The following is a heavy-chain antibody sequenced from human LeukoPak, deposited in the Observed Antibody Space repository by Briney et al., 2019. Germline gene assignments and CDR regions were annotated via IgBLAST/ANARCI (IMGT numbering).Heavy chain of an antibody. CDR2: INSDGGGA. CDR1: AFTFSSYT. J-gene: IGHJ5*02. V-gene: IGHV3-74*01. CDR3: ARDVPHNWFDT. Sequence: GGSLRLSCAASAFTFSSYTMSWVRQGPGKGLVWISRINSDGGGAIYADSVKGRFTVSRDNAKNTLYLQMNSLRAEDTAVYYCARDVPHNWFDTWGQGTLVTVSS.